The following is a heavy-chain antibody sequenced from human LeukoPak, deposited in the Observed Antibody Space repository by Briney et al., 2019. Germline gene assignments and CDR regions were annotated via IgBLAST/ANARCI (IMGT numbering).Heavy chain of an antibody. V-gene: IGHV1-18*01. CDR3: ARDLPSMRPSARSSGWLHAFDI. CDR2: ISAHDGNT. Sequence: ASVKVSCKASGYTFTNHGITWVRQAPGRGLEWMGWISAHDGNTNYAQKLQGRVTMTTDTSTSIAYMELRSLRSDDTAMYYCARDLPSMRPSARSSGWLHAFDIWGQGTMVTVSS. D-gene: IGHD6-19*01. CDR1: GYTFTNHG. J-gene: IGHJ3*02.